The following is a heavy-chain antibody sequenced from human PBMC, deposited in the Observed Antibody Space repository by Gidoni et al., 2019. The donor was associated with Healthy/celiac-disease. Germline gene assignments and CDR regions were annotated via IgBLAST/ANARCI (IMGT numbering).Heavy chain of an antibody. CDR1: GYSSSSGDY. J-gene: IGHJ5*02. V-gene: IGHV4-38-2*02. CDR3: ARDLYCSGGSCYWFDP. D-gene: IGHD2-15*01. CDR2: IYHSGST. Sequence: QVQLQESGPGLVKPSETLSLTGAVSGYSSSSGDYWGWIRQPPGKGLEWIGSIYHSGSTYYHPSLKSLVTISVAPSKNQFALKLSSVTAADTAVYYCARDLYCSGGSCYWFDPWGQGTLVTVSS.